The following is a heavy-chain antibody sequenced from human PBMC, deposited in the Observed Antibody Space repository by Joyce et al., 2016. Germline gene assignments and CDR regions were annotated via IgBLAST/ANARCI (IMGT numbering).Heavy chain of an antibody. CDR2: IIPFVGAA. D-gene: IGHD1-14*01. V-gene: IGHV1-69*12. CDR1: GGAFSNFP. Sequence: QVLLVQSGATVKRPGSSLKVSCKSSGGAFSNFPVNWVRQAPGQRLEWMGGIIPFVGAAKYAEHFQGRVTLTADLSTRTAFMELSSLTSADTAVYYCARGGTSSDHFFFYTLDIWGPGTTVIVSS. J-gene: IGHJ6*02. CDR3: ARGGTSSDHFFFYTLDI.